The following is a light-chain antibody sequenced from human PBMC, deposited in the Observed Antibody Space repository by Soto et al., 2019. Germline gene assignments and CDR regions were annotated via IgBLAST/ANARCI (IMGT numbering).Light chain of an antibody. CDR1: SSDVGGHDY. CDR2: GVS. Sequence: HSVLTQPASVSGSPGQSITISCTGTSSDVGGHDYVSWYQQYPGKAPKLMISGVSERPSGVPDRFSGSKSGNTASLTISGLQAEDEADYYCCSYVDTDTWVFGGGTKVTVL. V-gene: IGLV2-11*01. CDR3: CSYVDTDTWV. J-gene: IGLJ3*02.